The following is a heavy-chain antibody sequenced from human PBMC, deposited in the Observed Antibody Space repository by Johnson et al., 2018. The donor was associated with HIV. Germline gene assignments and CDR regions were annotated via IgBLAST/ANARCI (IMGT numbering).Heavy chain of an antibody. CDR1: GFTFSSYG. V-gene: IGHV3-30*03. Sequence: QVQLVESGGGVVQPGRSLRLSCAASGFTFSSYGMHWVSQVPGKGLEWVAVISYDGSNKFYVDSVKGRFTISRDNSKNTLYLQMNSLRAEDTAVYYCARASAVFDAFDIWGQGTMVTVSS. CDR2: ISYDGSNK. D-gene: IGHD1-14*01. CDR3: ARASAVFDAFDI. J-gene: IGHJ3*02.